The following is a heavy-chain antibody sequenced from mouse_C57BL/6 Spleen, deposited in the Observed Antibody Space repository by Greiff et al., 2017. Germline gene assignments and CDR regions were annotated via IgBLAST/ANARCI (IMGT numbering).Heavy chain of an antibody. Sequence: QVQLQQPGAELVKPGASVKMSCKASGYTFTSYWITWVKQRPGQGLEWIGDIYPGSGSTNYNEKFKSKATLTVDTSSSTAYMQLSSLTSEDSAVYYCARGDYSKRDFEVWGTGTTVTVSS. CDR1: GYTFTSYW. CDR2: IYPGSGST. V-gene: IGHV1-55*01. CDR3: ARGDYSKRDFEV. D-gene: IGHD2-5*01. J-gene: IGHJ1*03.